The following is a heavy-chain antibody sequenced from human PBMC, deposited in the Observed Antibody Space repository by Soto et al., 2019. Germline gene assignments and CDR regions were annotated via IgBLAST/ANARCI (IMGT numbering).Heavy chain of an antibody. Sequence: ASVKVSCKASGYTFTSYGISWVRQAPGQGLDRMGWIRAYNGNTNHAQKLQGRVTMTTDTSTSTAYMELRRLRSDDTAVYYCAREAPGDIVVVPAASYFDYWGQGNLVTVS. CDR3: AREAPGDIVVVPAASYFDY. D-gene: IGHD2-2*01. J-gene: IGHJ4*02. V-gene: IGHV1-18*01. CDR1: GYTFTSYG. CDR2: IRAYNGNT.